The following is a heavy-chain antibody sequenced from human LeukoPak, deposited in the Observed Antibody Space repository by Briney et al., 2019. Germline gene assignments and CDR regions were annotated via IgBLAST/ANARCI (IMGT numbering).Heavy chain of an antibody. CDR1: GFAFNSYT. D-gene: IGHD4-11*01. J-gene: IGHJ6*03. V-gene: IGHV3-21*01. Sequence: GESLRLSCEASGFAFNSYTITWVRQAPGKGLETVSSITSRSSDIYIADSVKGRFTISRDNAKNSLFPQMSSLRVEDTAVYYCARVAQGATTENYFYYYMDVWGKGTTVTVSS. CDR2: ITSRSSDI. CDR3: ARVAQGATTENYFYYYMDV.